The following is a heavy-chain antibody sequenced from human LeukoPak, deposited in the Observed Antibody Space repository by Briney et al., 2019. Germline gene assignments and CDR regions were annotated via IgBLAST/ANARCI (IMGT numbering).Heavy chain of an antibody. CDR1: GFTFSNVW. J-gene: IGHJ4*02. V-gene: IGHV3-33*06. D-gene: IGHD4-11*01. Sequence: PGGSLRVSCAASGFTFSNVWMSWVRQAPGKGLEWVAVIWNDGSNEYYADSVKGRFTISRDNSKDTVSLQMNSLRDEDTAVYYCAKDAQRGFDYSNSLEYWGQGTLVTVSS. CDR3: AKDAQRGFDYSNSLEY. CDR2: IWNDGSNE.